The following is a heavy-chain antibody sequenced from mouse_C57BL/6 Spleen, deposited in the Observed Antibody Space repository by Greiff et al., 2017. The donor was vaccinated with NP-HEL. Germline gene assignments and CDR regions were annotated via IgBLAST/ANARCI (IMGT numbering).Heavy chain of an antibody. V-gene: IGHV1-82*01. CDR1: GYAFSSSW. CDR3: AREEGGRWLGDAMDY. CDR2: IYPGDGDT. J-gene: IGHJ4*01. Sequence: VQLQQSGPELVKPGASVKISCKASGYAFSSSWMNWVKQRPGKGLEWIGRIYPGDGDTNYNGKFKGKATLTADKSSSTAYMQLSSLTSEDSAVYFGAREEGGRWLGDAMDYWGQGTSVTVAS. D-gene: IGHD2-3*01.